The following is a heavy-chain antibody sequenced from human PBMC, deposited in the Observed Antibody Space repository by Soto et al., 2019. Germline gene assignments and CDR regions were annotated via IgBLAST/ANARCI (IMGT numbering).Heavy chain of an antibody. CDR3: ARIRDYYLFVDY. Sequence: SETLSLTCTVSGGSIDSRGYCWTWIRQHPGKGLEWIGYIYSNGRTDYNPSLKNRLTMSLDTSKNQFSLRLTSVTAADTAEYYCARIRDYYLFVDYWGLGPLVTVSS. J-gene: IGHJ4*02. V-gene: IGHV4-31*03. CDR2: IYSNGRT. CDR1: GGSIDSRGYC. D-gene: IGHD3-10*01.